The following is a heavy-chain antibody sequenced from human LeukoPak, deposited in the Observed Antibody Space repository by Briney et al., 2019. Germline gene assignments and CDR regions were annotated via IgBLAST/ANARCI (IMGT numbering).Heavy chain of an antibody. D-gene: IGHD2-2*02. J-gene: IGHJ3*02. V-gene: IGHV4-39*07. CDR2: ICYSGST. CDR3: ARVPYCSSTSCYSDAFDI. Sequence: PSETLSLTCTVSGGSISSSSYYWGWIRQPPGKGLEWIGSICYSGSTYYNPSLKSRVTISVDTSKNQFSLKLSSVTAADTAVYYCARVPYCSSTSCYSDAFDIWGQGTMVTVSS. CDR1: GGSISSSSYY.